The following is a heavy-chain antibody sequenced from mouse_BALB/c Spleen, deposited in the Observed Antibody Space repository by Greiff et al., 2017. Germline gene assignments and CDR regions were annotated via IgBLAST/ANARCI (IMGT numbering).Heavy chain of an antibody. CDR1: GFTFSSYT. CDR2: ISSGGSYT. J-gene: IGHJ4*01. Sequence: EVQGVESGGGLVKPGGSLKLSCAASGFTFSSYTMSWVRQTPEKRLEWVATISSGGSYTYYPDSVKGRFTISRDNAKNTLYLQMSSLKSEDTAMYYCTRDGNYEDAMDYWGQGTSVTVSS. V-gene: IGHV5-6-4*01. D-gene: IGHD2-1*01. CDR3: TRDGNYEDAMDY.